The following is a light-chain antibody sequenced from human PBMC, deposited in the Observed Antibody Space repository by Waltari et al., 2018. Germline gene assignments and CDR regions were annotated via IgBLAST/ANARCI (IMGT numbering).Light chain of an antibody. CDR1: QGIRSS. CDR3: QQFDIYPIT. V-gene: IGKV1-9*01. J-gene: IGKJ4*02. Sequence: DIQLTQSPSFLSASVGDRVTITCRASQGIRSSLTWYQLKPGKAHMLLIYSASTLQARVPSSFSASGSETDFTLTISSLQPEDFAIYYCQQFDIYPITFGGGTKVEIK. CDR2: SAS.